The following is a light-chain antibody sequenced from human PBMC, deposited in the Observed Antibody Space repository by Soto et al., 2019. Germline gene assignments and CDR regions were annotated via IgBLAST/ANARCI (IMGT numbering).Light chain of an antibody. CDR2: GAS. J-gene: IGKJ1*01. CDR3: QQYGSSGT. CDR1: QDISNY. V-gene: IGKV1-33*01. Sequence: DIQMTQSPSSLSASVGDRVTITCQASQDISNYLKWYQQKPGKAPTTLIYGASNLEKGVPSRFSGSGSGTDFTLTISRLEPEDFAVYYCQQYGSSGTFGQGTKVDI.